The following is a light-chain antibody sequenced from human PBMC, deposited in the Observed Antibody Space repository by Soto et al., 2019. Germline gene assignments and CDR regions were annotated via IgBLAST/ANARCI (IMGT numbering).Light chain of an antibody. V-gene: IGKV3-11*01. CDR3: HQRSNWLT. CDR2: DAS. J-gene: IGKJ4*01. Sequence: EIVLTQSPATLSLSPGERATLSCRASQSVSRYLAWYQQKPGQAPRLLIYDASNRATGIPARFSGSGSGTDFTLTISNLEPEDFAVYYCHQRSNWLTFGGGTKVEIK. CDR1: QSVSRY.